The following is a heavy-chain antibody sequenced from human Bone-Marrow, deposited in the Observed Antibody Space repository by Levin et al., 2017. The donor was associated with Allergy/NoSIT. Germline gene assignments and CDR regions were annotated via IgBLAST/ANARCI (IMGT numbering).Heavy chain of an antibody. D-gene: IGHD5-24*01. CDR3: IADVPQFVPQVDY. J-gene: IGHJ4*02. V-gene: IGHV3-15*01. CDR2: IKSGGTT. Sequence: KPGGSLRLSCAVSGFTFSNAWMSWVRQAPGKGLEWVARIKSGGTTEYAAPVKGRFTISRDDSKNTLHLQMDSLKTEDTAVYYCIADVPQFVPQVDYWGQGALVTVSS. CDR1: GFTFSNAW.